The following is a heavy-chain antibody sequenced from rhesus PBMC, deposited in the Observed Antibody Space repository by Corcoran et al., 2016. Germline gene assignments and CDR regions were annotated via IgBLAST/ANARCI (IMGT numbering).Heavy chain of an antibody. D-gene: IGHD2-39*02. V-gene: IGHV4-65*01. CDR3: ANVGVTNIDY. CDR2: ISGSSGST. J-gene: IGHJ4*01. CDR1: GGSVSSSNW. Sequence: QVQLQESGPGLVKPSETLSLTCAVSGGSVSSSNWWSWIRQPPGKGLEWIGYISGSSGSTYYNPSLNSRVTISTDTAKTQVSLKRSSVTAADTAVYDCANVGVTNIDYWGQGVLVTVSS.